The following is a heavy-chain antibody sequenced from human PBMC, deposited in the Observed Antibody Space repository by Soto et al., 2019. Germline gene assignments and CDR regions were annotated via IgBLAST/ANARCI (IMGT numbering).Heavy chain of an antibody. Sequence: VSVKVSCKASGYTFTGYYMHWVRQAPGQGLEWMGWINPNSGGTNYAQKFQGWVTMTRDTSISTAYMELSRLRSDDTAVYYCASKRSSSSSYDAFDIWGQGTMVTVSS. CDR2: INPNSGGT. CDR1: GYTFTGYY. J-gene: IGHJ3*02. V-gene: IGHV1-2*04. D-gene: IGHD6-6*01. CDR3: ASKRSSSSSYDAFDI.